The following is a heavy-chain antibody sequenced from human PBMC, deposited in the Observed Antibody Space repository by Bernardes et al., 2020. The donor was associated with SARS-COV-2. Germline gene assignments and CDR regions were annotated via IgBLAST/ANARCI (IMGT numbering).Heavy chain of an antibody. Sequence: GRIIPILGIANYAQKFQGRVTITADKSTSTAYMELSSLRSEDTAVYYCARGIRITIFGVVTHFDYWGQGTLVTVSS. D-gene: IGHD3-3*01. V-gene: IGHV1-69*02. CDR2: IIPILGIA. J-gene: IGHJ4*02. CDR3: ARGIRITIFGVVTHFDY.